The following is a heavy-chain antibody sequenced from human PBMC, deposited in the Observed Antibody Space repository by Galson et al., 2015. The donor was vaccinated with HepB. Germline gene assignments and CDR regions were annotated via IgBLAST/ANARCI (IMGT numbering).Heavy chain of an antibody. CDR2: ISYDGSNK. V-gene: IGHV3-30*04. D-gene: IGHD6-13*01. CDR1: GFTFSSYA. Sequence: SLRLSCAASGFTFSSYAMHWVRQAPGKGLEWVAVISYDGSNKYYADSVKGRFTISRDNSKNTLYLQMNSLRAEDTAVYYCARALGIAAAGTGYWGQGTLVTVSS. J-gene: IGHJ4*02. CDR3: ARALGIAAAGTGY.